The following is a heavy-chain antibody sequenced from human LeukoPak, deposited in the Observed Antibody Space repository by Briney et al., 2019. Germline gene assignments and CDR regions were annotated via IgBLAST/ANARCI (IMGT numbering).Heavy chain of an antibody. J-gene: IGHJ6*04. CDR3: ARRILMDV. V-gene: IGHV4-38-2*02. CDR2: IYHSGST. CDR1: NYSISGGYY. D-gene: IGHD2-15*01. Sequence: NPSETLSLTCTVSNYSISGGYYWGWIRQPPGKGLEWIGTIYHSGSTYYNPSLKSRVNISVDKSKNQFALKLTSVTAADTAVYYCARRILMDVWGKGTTVTVSS.